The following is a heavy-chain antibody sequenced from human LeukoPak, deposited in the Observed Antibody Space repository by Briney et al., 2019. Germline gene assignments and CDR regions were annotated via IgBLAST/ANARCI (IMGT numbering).Heavy chain of an antibody. V-gene: IGHV1-69*05. CDR1: GGTFSSYA. J-gene: IGHJ2*01. D-gene: IGHD4-17*01. CDR2: IIPIFGTA. CDR3: ARALVDYGDYWYFDL. Sequence: SVKVSCKASGGTFSSYAISWVRQAPGQGLEWMGRIIPIFGTANYAQKFQGRVTITTDESTSTAYMELSSLRSEDAAVYYCARALVDYGDYWYFDLWGRGTLVTVSS.